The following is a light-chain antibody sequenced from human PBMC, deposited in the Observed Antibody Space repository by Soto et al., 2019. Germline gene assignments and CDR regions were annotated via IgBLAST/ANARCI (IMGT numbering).Light chain of an antibody. CDR2: EGS. Sequence: QSALTQPASVSWSPGQSITISCTGTSGDVGTYNLVSWYQHHPGKAPKLMIYEGSNRPSGVSHRFSGSQSGNTASLTISGLQDEDEADYYCSSYAGAVAFGGGTKLTVL. J-gene: IGLJ2*01. CDR1: SGDVGTYNL. V-gene: IGLV2-23*01. CDR3: SSYAGAVA.